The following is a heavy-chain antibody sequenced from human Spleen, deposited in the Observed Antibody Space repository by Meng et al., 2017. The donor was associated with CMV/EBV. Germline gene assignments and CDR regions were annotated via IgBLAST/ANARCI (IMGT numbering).Heavy chain of an antibody. CDR3: ARWYSSSSGDWFDP. CDR1: GGSVSSGSYY. D-gene: IGHD6-6*01. V-gene: IGHV4-61*01. J-gene: IGHJ5*02. Sequence: SETLSLTCTVSGGSVSSGSYYWSWIRQPPGKGLEWIGYIFYSRSTNYNPSLKSRVTISVDTSKNQFSLKLSSVTAADTAVYYCARWYSSSSGDWFDPWGQGTLVTVSS. CDR2: IFYSRST.